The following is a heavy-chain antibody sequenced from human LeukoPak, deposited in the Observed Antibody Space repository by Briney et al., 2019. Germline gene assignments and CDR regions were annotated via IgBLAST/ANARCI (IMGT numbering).Heavy chain of an antibody. Sequence: GGSLRLSCAASGFTFTSYAMTWVRQAPGKGLEWVSGISNSGSSTYYADSVKGRFTISRDNSKNTLYLQMNSLRAEDTAVYYCALAKAVVPAAIPWPFDYWGQGTLVTVSS. V-gene: IGHV3-23*01. CDR1: GFTFTSYA. CDR2: ISNSGSST. CDR3: ALAKAVVPAAIPWPFDY. D-gene: IGHD2-2*02. J-gene: IGHJ4*02.